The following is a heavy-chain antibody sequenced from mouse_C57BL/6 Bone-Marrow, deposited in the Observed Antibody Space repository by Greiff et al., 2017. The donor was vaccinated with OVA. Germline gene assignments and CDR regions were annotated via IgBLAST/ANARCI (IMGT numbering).Heavy chain of an antibody. D-gene: IGHD1-1*01. CDR3: APDYGSSYPYYCDY. CDR1: GYTFTSYW. Sequence: VQLQQPGAELVKPGASVKLSCKASGYTFTSYWMHWVKQRPGQGLEWIGMIHPNRGSTNYNEKFKSKATLTVDKSSSTAYMQLSSLTSEDSAVYYCAPDYGSSYPYYCDYWGQGTTLTVSS. V-gene: IGHV1-64*01. CDR2: IHPNRGST. J-gene: IGHJ2*01.